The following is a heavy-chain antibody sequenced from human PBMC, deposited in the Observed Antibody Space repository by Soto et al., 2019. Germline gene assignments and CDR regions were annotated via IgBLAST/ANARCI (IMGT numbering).Heavy chain of an antibody. CDR2: INAANGDT. CDR3: VRRHVSATGIDWFGP. D-gene: IGHD6-13*01. Sequence: SEKVGCRASVYPLTRYGIHLVRQAPGQRLEWMGWINAANGDTKYSPKFQGRVTITRDTSASTAYMELSSLRSEYTAVYYCVRRHVSATGIDWFGPWGQGTLVTVSS. V-gene: IGHV1-3*01. CDR1: VYPLTRYG. J-gene: IGHJ5*02.